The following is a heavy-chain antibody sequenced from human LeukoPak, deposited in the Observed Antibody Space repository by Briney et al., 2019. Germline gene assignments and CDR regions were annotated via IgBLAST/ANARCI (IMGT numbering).Heavy chain of an antibody. Sequence: EASVKVSCKASGYTFTSYGISWVRQAPGQGLECMGWISAYNGNTNYTQKLQGRVTMTTDTSTSTAYMELRSLRSDDTAVYYCARDNGYYDFWSGSAAFYYYYYGMDVWGQGTTVTVSS. D-gene: IGHD3-3*01. CDR3: ARDNGYYDFWSGSAAFYYYYYGMDV. J-gene: IGHJ6*02. V-gene: IGHV1-18*01. CDR2: ISAYNGNT. CDR1: GYTFTSYG.